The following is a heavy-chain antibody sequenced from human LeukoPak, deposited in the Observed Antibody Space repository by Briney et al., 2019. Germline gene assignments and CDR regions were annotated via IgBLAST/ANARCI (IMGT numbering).Heavy chain of an antibody. V-gene: IGHV3-23*01. D-gene: IGHD3-22*01. J-gene: IGHJ4*02. CDR1: GFTFNSYA. CDR3: AKDQDYYDSSGYLEY. Sequence: GGSLRLSCAASGFTFNSYAMSWVRQAPGKGPEWVSAISSSGGSPYYADSVKGRFTISRDNSKNTLYLQMNSLRAEDTAVYYCAKDQDYYDSSGYLEYWGQGTLVTVSS. CDR2: ISSSGGSP.